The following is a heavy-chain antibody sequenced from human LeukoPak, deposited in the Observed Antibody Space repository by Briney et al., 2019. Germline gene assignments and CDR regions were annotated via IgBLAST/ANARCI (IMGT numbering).Heavy chain of an antibody. D-gene: IGHD4-17*01. CDR2: ISGSGGST. Sequence: PGGTLRLSCAASGFTFSSYGMSWVRQAPGKGLEWVSAISGSGGSTYYADSVKGRFTISRHNSKNTLYLQMNSLRAEDTAVYYCAKAGMTTVTTFRDAFDIWGQGTMVTVSS. V-gene: IGHV3-23*01. CDR3: AKAGMTTVTTFRDAFDI. J-gene: IGHJ3*02. CDR1: GFTFSSYG.